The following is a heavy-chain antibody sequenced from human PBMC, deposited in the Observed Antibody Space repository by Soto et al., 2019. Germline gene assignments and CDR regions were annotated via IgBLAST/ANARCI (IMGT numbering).Heavy chain of an antibody. V-gene: IGHV3-23*01. J-gene: IGHJ4*02. CDR2: ISGSGGST. Sequence: PGGSLRLSCAASGFTFSSYAMSWVRQAPGKGLEWVSTISGSGGSTYYADSVKGRFTITRDNSKNTLYLQMNSLRAEDTAVYYCAKSSSGWFEKHFDYWGQGTLVTVSS. D-gene: IGHD6-19*01. CDR3: AKSSSGWFEKHFDY. CDR1: GFTFSSYA.